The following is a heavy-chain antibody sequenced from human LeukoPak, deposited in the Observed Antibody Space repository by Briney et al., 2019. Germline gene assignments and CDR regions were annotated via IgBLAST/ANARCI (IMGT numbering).Heavy chain of an antibody. V-gene: IGHV1-2*02. CDR2: INPNSGDT. Sequence: ASVKVSCKASGYTFNAYYLHWVRQAPGQGLEWMGWINPNSGDTKYAQKFQGRVTMTGDTSISTAYMELSRLSFDDTAVYYCAILRLSTGLWWFFDLWGRGTLVTVSS. J-gene: IGHJ2*01. CDR3: AILRLSTGLWWFFDL. CDR1: GYTFNAYY. D-gene: IGHD2-8*02.